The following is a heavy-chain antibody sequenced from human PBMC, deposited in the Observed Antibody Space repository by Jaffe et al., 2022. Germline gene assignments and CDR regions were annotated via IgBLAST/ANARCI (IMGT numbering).Heavy chain of an antibody. CDR1: GYSISSGYY. J-gene: IGHJ6*03. V-gene: IGHV4-38-2*01. D-gene: IGHD3-9*01. Sequence: QVQLQESGPGLVKPSETLSLTCAVSGYSISSGYYWGWIRQPPGKGLEWIGSIYHSGSTYYNPSLKSRVTISVDTSKNQFSLKLSSVTAADTAVYYCARVLDGREGRGLRYFDWLSHRLNYYYYMDVWGKGTTVTVSS. CDR3: ARVLDGREGRGLRYFDWLSHRLNYYYYMDV. CDR2: IYHSGST.